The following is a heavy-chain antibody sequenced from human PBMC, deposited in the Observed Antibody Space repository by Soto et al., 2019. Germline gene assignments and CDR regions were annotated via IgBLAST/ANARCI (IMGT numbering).Heavy chain of an antibody. CDR3: AREMIGSGGYDY. V-gene: IGHV3-21*01. J-gene: IGHJ4*02. CDR2: VSGNSNYM. D-gene: IGHD3-10*01. CDR1: GFTFSSYS. Sequence: GGSLRLSCAASGFTFSSYSMNWVRQAPGKGLEWVSSVSGNSNYMYYAESVKGRFTISRDNAKNSLYLQMNSLRAEDTAVYYCAREMIGSGGYDYWGQGXLVTVSS.